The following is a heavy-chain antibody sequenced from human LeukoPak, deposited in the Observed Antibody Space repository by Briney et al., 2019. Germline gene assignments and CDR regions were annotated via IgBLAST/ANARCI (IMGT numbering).Heavy chain of an antibody. D-gene: IGHD3-22*01. Sequence: GASVKVSCKVSGYTLTELSMHWVRQAPGKGLEWMGGFDPEDGETIYAQKFQGRVTMTEDTSTDTAYMELSSLRSEDTAVYYCATMWAYYDSSGKKSDYWGQGTLVTVSS. V-gene: IGHV1-24*01. CDR1: GYTLTELS. CDR3: ATMWAYYDSSGKKSDY. J-gene: IGHJ4*02. CDR2: FDPEDGET.